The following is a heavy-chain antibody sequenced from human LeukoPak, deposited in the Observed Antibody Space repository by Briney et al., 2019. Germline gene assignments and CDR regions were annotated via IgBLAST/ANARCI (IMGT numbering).Heavy chain of an antibody. D-gene: IGHD6-19*01. CDR2: FDLEDGET. V-gene: IGHV1-24*01. CDR3: ATGRGWYNY. CDR1: GYTLIESS. J-gene: IGHJ4*02. Sequence: ASVKVSCKVSGYTLIESSMHWVRQAPGKGLEWMGGFDLEDGETIYAQKFQGRVTMTEDTSTDTAYMELSSLRSEDSAVYYCATGRGWYNYWGQGTLVTVSS.